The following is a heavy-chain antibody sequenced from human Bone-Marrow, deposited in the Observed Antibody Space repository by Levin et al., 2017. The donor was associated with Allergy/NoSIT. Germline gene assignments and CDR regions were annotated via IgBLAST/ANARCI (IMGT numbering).Heavy chain of an antibody. CDR3: ARGWFGELLSH. CDR2: IYSGGST. J-gene: IGHJ4*02. V-gene: IGHV3-53*01. CDR1: GFTVSSNY. D-gene: IGHD3-10*01. Sequence: GASVKVSCAASGFTVSSNYMSWVRQAPGKGPEWVSVIYSGGSTYYADSVKGRFTISRDNSKNTLYLQMHSLRAEDTAVYYGARGWFGELLSHWGQGTLVTVSS.